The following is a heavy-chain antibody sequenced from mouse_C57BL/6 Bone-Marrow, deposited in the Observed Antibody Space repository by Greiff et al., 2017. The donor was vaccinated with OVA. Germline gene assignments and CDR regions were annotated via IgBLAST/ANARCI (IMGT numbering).Heavy chain of an antibody. J-gene: IGHJ2*01. D-gene: IGHD4-1*01. CDR2: INPGSGGT. CDR1: GYAFTNYL. CDR3: ARDWDVGDFDY. V-gene: IGHV1-54*01. Sequence: VQLQQSGAELVRPGTSVKVSCKASGYAFTNYLIEWVKQRPGQGLEWIGVINPGSGGTNYNEKFKGKATLTADKSSSPAYMQLSSLTSEDSAVYFCARDWDVGDFDYWGQGTTLTVSS.